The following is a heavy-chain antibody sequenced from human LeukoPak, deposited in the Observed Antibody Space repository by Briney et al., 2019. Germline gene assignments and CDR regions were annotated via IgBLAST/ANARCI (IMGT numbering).Heavy chain of an antibody. CDR3: AKYLQPSGAPYALDF. Sequence: GGSLRLSCAASGFTFSSYAMTWLRQAPGKGLEWVSSISAGGGSTYYADSVKGRFTISRDNSQNTLFVQMDSLRGDDTAVYHCAKYLQPSGAPYALDFWGQGTKVTVSS. V-gene: IGHV3-23*01. D-gene: IGHD2-15*01. J-gene: IGHJ3*01. CDR2: ISAGGGST. CDR1: GFTFSSYA.